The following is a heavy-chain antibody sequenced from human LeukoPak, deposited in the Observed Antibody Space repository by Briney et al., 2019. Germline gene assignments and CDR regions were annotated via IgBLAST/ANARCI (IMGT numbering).Heavy chain of an antibody. J-gene: IGHJ6*02. CDR1: GFTFSSYW. Sequence: PGGSLRLSCAASGFTFSSYWMHWVRQAPGKGLVWVSRINSDGSSAIYADSVKGRFTISRDNAKNTLYLQMNSLRVEDTAVYYCARELPAAPYYNYYGMDVWGQGTTVTASS. V-gene: IGHV3-74*01. CDR2: INSDGSSA. CDR3: ARELPAAPYYNYYGMDV. D-gene: IGHD2-2*01.